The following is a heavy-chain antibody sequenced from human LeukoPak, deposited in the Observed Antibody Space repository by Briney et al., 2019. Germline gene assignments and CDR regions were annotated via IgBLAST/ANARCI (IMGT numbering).Heavy chain of an antibody. J-gene: IGHJ4*02. CDR3: YCGTYSGFDN. CDR1: GFTFSSYW. Sequence: GGSLRLSCAASGFTFSSYWMNWIRQAPGKGLEWVATIKEDGSEKYYVDSVKGRFTISRDNAKNLLYLQMNSLRAEDTAVYYCYCGTYSGFDNWGQGTQVTVSS. D-gene: IGHD1-26*01. V-gene: IGHV3-7*01. CDR2: IKEDGSEK.